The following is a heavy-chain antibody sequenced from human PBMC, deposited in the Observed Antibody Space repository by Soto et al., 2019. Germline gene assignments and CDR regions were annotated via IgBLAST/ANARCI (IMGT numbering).Heavy chain of an antibody. CDR2: IHHTGST. D-gene: IGHD5-18*01. V-gene: IGHV4-38-2*02. Sequence: PSETLSLTCAVSGYSISSGYYWGWVRQPPGKGLEWIGSIHHTGSTYYNPSLKSRVTISVDTSKNQFSLKLSSVTAADTAVYYCTRELGETSMAYWGQGTLVTVSS. J-gene: IGHJ4*02. CDR1: GYSISSGYY. CDR3: TRELGETSMAY.